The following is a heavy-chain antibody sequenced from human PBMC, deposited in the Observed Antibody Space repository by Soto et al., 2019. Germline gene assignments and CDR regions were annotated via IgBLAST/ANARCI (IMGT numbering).Heavy chain of an antibody. CDR2: INPSGGST. Sequence: ASVKVSCKASGYTFTSYYMHWVRQAPGQGLEWMGIINPSGGSTSYAQKFQGRVTMTRDTSTSTVYMELSSLRSEDTAVYYCARVERAVAGKAPGFDYWGQGTLVTVSS. D-gene: IGHD6-19*01. CDR1: GYTFTSYY. J-gene: IGHJ4*02. CDR3: ARVERAVAGKAPGFDY. V-gene: IGHV1-46*03.